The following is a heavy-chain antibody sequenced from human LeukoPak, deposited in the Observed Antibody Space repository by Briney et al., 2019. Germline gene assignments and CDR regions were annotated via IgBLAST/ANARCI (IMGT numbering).Heavy chain of an antibody. CDR1: GGSISSGGYY. J-gene: IGHJ4*02. V-gene: IGHV4-31*03. CDR2: IYYSGST. CDR3: ARRPIRPDNWNYDYRSGFDY. Sequence: SQTLSLTCTVSGGSISSGGYYWSWIRQHPGKGLEWIGYIYYSGSTYYNPSLKSRVTISVDTSKSQFSLKLSSVTAADTAVYYCARRPIRPDNWNYDYRSGFDYWGQGTLVTVSS. D-gene: IGHD1-7*01.